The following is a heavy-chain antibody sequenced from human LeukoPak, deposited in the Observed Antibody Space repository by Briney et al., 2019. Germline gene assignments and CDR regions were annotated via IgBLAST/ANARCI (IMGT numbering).Heavy chain of an antibody. Sequence: GASVKVSCKASGGTFSSYAISWVRQAPGQGLEWMGWMNPNSGNTGYAQKFQGRVTMTRNTSISTAYMELSSLRSEDTAVYYCARDQDYYDSPGGYWGQGTLVTVSS. D-gene: IGHD3-22*01. CDR1: GGTFSSYA. J-gene: IGHJ4*02. CDR2: MNPNSGNT. CDR3: ARDQDYYDSPGGY. V-gene: IGHV1-8*02.